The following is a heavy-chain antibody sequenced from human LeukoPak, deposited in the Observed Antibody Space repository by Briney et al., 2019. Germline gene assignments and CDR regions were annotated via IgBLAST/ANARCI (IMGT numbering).Heavy chain of an antibody. J-gene: IGHJ5*02. V-gene: IGHV3-7*01. Sequence: QPGGSLRLSCAASGFTFSSYWMSWVRQAPGKGLEWVANIKQDGSEKYYVDSVKGRFTISRDNAKNSLYLQMNSLRAEDTAVYYCARGRAAICSGASCSTQNNWFDPWGQGTLVTVSS. CDR2: IKQDGSEK. D-gene: IGHD2-15*01. CDR1: GFTFSSYW. CDR3: ARGRAAICSGASCSTQNNWFDP.